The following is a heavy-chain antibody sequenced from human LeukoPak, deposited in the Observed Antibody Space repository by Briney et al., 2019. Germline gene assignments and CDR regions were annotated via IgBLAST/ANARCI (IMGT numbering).Heavy chain of an antibody. V-gene: IGHV4-38-2*02. Sequence: SETLSLTCTVSGYSISSGYYWGWIRQPPGKGLEWIGSIYHSGSTYYNPSLKSRVTISVDTSRNQFSLKLSSVTAADTAVYYCARVAWEVATMFRGRPDYWGQGTLVTVSS. CDR2: IYHSGST. D-gene: IGHD5-12*01. CDR3: ARVAWEVATMFRGRPDY. CDR1: GYSISSGYY. J-gene: IGHJ4*02.